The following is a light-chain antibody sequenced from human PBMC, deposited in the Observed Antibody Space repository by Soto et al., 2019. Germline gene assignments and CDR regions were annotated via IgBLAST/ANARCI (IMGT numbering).Light chain of an antibody. CDR2: LGS. Sequence: DIVMTQSPLSLPVTPGEPASISCRSSQSLLHSDGYNYLDWYLQKPGQSPPLLIYLGSNRASGVPDRISGSGSGTDFTLKISRVEAADVGVYSCMQGLQSPYTFGQGTTLEIK. J-gene: IGKJ2*01. CDR3: MQGLQSPYT. CDR1: QSLLHSDGYNY. V-gene: IGKV2-28*01.